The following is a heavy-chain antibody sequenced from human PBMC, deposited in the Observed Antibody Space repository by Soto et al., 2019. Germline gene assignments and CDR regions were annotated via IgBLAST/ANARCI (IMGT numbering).Heavy chain of an antibody. V-gene: IGHV3-23*01. D-gene: IGHD1-1*01. CDR2: ISGSGGST. J-gene: IGHJ5*02. Sequence: GGSLRLSCAASGFTFSSYAMSWVRQAPGKGLEWVSAISGSGGSTYYADSVKGRFTISRDNSKNTLYLQMNSLRAEDTAVYYCAKDQRDNWNFRGFDPWGQGTLVTVSS. CDR3: AKDQRDNWNFRGFDP. CDR1: GFTFSSYA.